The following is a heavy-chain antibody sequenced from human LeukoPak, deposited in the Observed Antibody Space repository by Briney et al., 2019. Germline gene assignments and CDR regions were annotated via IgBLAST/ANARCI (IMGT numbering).Heavy chain of an antibody. V-gene: IGHV4-39*07. CDR3: ARGFVEARIVGATATFTA. D-gene: IGHD1-26*01. CDR2: IYYSGST. Sequence: SETLSLTCTVSGGSISSSSYYWGWIRQPPGKGLEWIGSIYYSGSTYYNPSPKSRVTISVDTSKNQFSLKLSSVTAADTAVYYCARGFVEARIVGATATFTAWGQGTLVTVSS. CDR1: GGSISSSSYY. J-gene: IGHJ5*02.